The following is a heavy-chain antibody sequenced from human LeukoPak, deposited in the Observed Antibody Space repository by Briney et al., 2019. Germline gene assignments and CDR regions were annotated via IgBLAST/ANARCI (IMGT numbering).Heavy chain of an antibody. V-gene: IGHV4-38-2*02. CDR3: ARDQDYYGSGSYGPDY. CDR2: IYHSGST. Sequence: PSETLSLTCTVSGYSLTSGYYWGWIRQPPRKGLEWIGSIYHSGSTFYNPSLKSRVTISVDPSKNQFSLKLSSVTAADTAVYYCARDQDYYGSGSYGPDYWGQGTLVTVSS. J-gene: IGHJ4*02. D-gene: IGHD3-10*01. CDR1: GYSLTSGYY.